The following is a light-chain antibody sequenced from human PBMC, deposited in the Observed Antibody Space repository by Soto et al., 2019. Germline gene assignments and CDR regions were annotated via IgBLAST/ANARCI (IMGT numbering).Light chain of an antibody. J-gene: IGKJ2*03. CDR2: DAS. CDR1: QSVTNF. V-gene: IGKV1-5*01. Sequence: DIQMTQSPSTLTASVGDRVTITCRASQSVTNFLAWYQQKPGKAPKLLIYDASTLEDGVPSRFSGSGSGTQFTLTISSVQPDDYATYYCQQYNVWSSRFGQGTKLEIK. CDR3: QQYNVWSSR.